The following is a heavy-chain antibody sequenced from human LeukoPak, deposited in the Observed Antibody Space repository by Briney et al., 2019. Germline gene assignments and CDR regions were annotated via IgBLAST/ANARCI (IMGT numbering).Heavy chain of an antibody. CDR3: ARALDYYYYMDV. CDR2: ISSSGSTI. Sequence: GSLRLPCAASGFPFSDYYMSWIRQAPGKGLERVSYISSSGSTIYYADSVKGRFTISRDNAKNSLYLQMHSLRAEDMAVYYCARALDYYYYMDVWGKGTTVTVSS. J-gene: IGHJ6*03. CDR1: GFPFSDYY. V-gene: IGHV3-11*04.